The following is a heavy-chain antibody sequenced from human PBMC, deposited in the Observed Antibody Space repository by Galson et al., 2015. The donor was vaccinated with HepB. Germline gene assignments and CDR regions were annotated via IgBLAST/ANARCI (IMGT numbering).Heavy chain of an antibody. D-gene: IGHD3-3*01. CDR1: GFTFSSYA. CDR2: ISYDGSNK. V-gene: IGHV3-30-3*01. Sequence: SLRPSCAASGFTFSSYAMHWVRQAPGKGLEWVVVISYDGSNKYYADSVKGRFTISRDNSKNTLYLQMNSLRAEDTAVYYCAREFMILEWSEGMDVWGQGTTVTVSS. CDR3: AREFMILEWSEGMDV. J-gene: IGHJ6*02.